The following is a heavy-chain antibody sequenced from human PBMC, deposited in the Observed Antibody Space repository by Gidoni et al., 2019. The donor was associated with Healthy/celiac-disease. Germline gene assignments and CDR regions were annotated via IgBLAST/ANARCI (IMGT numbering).Heavy chain of an antibody. Sequence: QVQLQQWGAGLLKPSETLSLTCAVYGGSFSGYYWSWIRQPPGKGLEWIGEINHSGSTNYNPSLKSRVTISVDTSKNQFSLKLSSVTAADTAVYYCARRRGYCSGGSCYLFDYWGQGTLVTVSS. J-gene: IGHJ4*02. V-gene: IGHV4-34*01. CDR1: GGSFSGYY. CDR3: ARRRGYCSGGSCYLFDY. CDR2: INHSGST. D-gene: IGHD2-15*01.